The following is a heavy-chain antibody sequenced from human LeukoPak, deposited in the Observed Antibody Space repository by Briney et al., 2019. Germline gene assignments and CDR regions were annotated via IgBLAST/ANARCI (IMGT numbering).Heavy chain of an antibody. CDR2: IYSSGST. D-gene: IGHD4-17*01. V-gene: IGHV4-4*07. J-gene: IGHJ4*02. CDR3: ARLAYGDYYFDH. Sequence: SETLSLTCTVSGDSISSYYWSWIRQPAGKGLEFIGRIYSSGSTNYNPSLKNRVTMSVDTSKNQLSLKLYSVTAADTAMFYCARLAYGDYYFDHWGQGTLVTVSS. CDR1: GDSISSYY.